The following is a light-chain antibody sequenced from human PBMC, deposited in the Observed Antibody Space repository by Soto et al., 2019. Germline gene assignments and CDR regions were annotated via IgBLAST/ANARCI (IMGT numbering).Light chain of an antibody. V-gene: IGKV3-20*01. CDR1: QSVSSSY. CDR2: GAS. CDR3: QQYGSSPLT. J-gene: IGKJ4*01. Sequence: EIVLTQSPGTLSLSPGERATLSCRASQSVSSSYLAWYQQKPGQAPRLLMYGASSRATGIPDRFSGSGSGTDFTLTIRRLEPEDFAVYYCQQYGSSPLTFGGGTKVDIK.